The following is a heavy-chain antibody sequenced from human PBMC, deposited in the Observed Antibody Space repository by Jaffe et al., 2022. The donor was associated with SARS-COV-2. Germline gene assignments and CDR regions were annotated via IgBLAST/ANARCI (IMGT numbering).Heavy chain of an antibody. D-gene: IGHD2-15*01. CDR2: TRNKANSYTT. CDR1: GFTFSDHY. Sequence: EVQLVESGGGLVQPGGSLRLSCAASGFTFSDHYMDWVRQAPGKGLEWVGRTRNKANSYTTEYAASVKGRFTISRDDSKNSLYLQMNSLKTEDTAVYYCASEAVHPFYYYGMDVWGQGTTVTVSS. J-gene: IGHJ6*02. V-gene: IGHV3-72*01. CDR3: ASEAVHPFYYYGMDV.